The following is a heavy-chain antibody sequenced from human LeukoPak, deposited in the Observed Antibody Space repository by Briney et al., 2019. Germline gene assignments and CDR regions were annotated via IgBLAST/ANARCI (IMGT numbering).Heavy chain of an antibody. CDR1: GYTFTSYD. D-gene: IGHD3-22*01. Sequence: GASVKVSCKASGYTFTSYDINWVRQATGQGLEWMGWMNPNSGNTGYAQKFQGRVTMTRDTSISTAYMELSRLRSDDTAVYYCARDPEQNYYDSSGYYNAFDIWGQGTMVTVSS. CDR3: ARDPEQNYYDSSGYYNAFDI. CDR2: MNPNSGNT. J-gene: IGHJ3*02. V-gene: IGHV1-8*02.